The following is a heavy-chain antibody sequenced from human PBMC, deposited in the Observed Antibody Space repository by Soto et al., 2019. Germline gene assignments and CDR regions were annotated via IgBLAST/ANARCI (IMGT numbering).Heavy chain of an antibody. Sequence: SVKVSCKASGGTFSSYAISWVRQAPGQGLEWMGGIIPIFGTANYAQKFQGRVTITADESTSTAYMELSSLRSEDTAVYYCAKDVVVGATTGLGDYYYYYGMDVWGQGTTVTVSS. J-gene: IGHJ6*02. CDR3: AKDVVVGATTGLGDYYYYYGMDV. CDR2: IIPIFGTA. CDR1: GGTFSSYA. V-gene: IGHV1-69*13. D-gene: IGHD1-26*01.